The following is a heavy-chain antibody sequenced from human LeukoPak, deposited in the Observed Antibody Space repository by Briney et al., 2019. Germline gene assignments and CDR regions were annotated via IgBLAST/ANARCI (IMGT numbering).Heavy chain of an antibody. J-gene: IGHJ5*02. CDR2: ISYDGSNK. CDR3: AREGGGYWFDH. V-gene: IGHV3-30*01. CDR1: GFTFSSYA. Sequence: GSLRLSCSASGFTFSSYATHWVRQAPGKGREGVAVISYDGSNKYYADSVQGPFTISRDNSKNTLYLQMNSLRAEDTAVYYCAREGGGYWFDHWGQGTLVTLSS. D-gene: IGHD2-15*01.